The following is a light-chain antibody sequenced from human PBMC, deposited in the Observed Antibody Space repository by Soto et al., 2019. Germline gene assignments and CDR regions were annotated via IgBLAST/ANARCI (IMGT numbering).Light chain of an antibody. CDR3: QHANSFPRP. CDR2: AAS. CDR1: QGISSW. V-gene: IGKV1-12*01. J-gene: IGKJ1*01. Sequence: SPADRCVSVGERATITCRASQGISSWLAWYQHKPGKAPKXLIYAASSLQSGVPSRFSGSASGTDLTITVCSLQPESCETYDRQHANSFPRPFGQGTKVDIK.